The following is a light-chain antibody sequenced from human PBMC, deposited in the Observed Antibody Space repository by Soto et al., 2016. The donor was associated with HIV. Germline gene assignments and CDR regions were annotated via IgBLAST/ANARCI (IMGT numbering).Light chain of an antibody. V-gene: IGKV1-5*03. J-gene: IGKJ2*01. CDR2: KAS. CDR1: QDITTW. Sequence: DIQMTQSPSTLSASVGDRVTITCRANQDITTWLAWYQQKPGKPPNLLIYKASNLQNGVPSRFSGSGSGTEFTLSINSLQPDDFATYYCQQFGNKPYTFGQGTKLEIK. CDR3: QQFGNKPYT.